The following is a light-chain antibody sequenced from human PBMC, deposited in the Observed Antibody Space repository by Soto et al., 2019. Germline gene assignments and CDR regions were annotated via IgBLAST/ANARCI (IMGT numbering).Light chain of an antibody. CDR2: GAS. J-gene: IGKJ1*01. CDR1: QSVSSSY. CDR3: QHSGDFRWT. V-gene: IGKV3-20*01. Sequence: VLSQSPVTLSLSPGERATLSCRAGQSVSSSYLAWYQQKPGQAPRRLIYGASSRATGIPDRFSGRGFGTDFTLTISRLEPEDFAVYYCQHSGDFRWTFGQGTKVDIK.